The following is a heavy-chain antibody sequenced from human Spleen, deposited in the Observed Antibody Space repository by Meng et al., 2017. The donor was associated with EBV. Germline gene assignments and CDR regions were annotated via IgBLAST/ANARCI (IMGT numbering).Heavy chain of an antibody. CDR3: ATWNNNGWYYGY. D-gene: IGHD6-19*01. V-gene: IGHV4-34*01. J-gene: IGHJ4*01. CDR1: GGSSSGSD. Sequence: QVQLPQWGAGLLKPSGTLFLTCAVYGGSSSGSDWSWIRQPPGKGLEWIGEINLGGNTNYNPSLKSRVSISVDTSKNHFSLKVDSVTAADTAVYYCATWNNNGWYYGYWGQGTLVTVSS. CDR2: INLGGNT.